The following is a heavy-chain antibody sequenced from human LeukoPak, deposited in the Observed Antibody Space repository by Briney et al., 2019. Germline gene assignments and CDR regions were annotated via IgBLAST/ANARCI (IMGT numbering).Heavy chain of an antibody. J-gene: IGHJ3*02. CDR1: GFTVSSNY. D-gene: IGHD3-22*01. CDR3: ARAPKYYYDSSGRPGAFDI. CDR2: ICSGGST. Sequence: GGSLRLSCAASGFTVSSNYMSWVRQAPGKGLEWVSVICSGGSTYYADSVKGRFTISRDNSKNTLYLQMNSLRAEDTAVYYCARAPKYYYDSSGRPGAFDIWGQGTMVTVSS. V-gene: IGHV3-66*02.